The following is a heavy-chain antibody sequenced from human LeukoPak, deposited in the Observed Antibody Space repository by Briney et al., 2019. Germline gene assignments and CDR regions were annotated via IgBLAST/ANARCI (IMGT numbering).Heavy chain of an antibody. J-gene: IGHJ4*02. D-gene: IGHD2-2*01. CDR2: IYYSGST. CDR1: GGSISSYY. Sequence: SETLSLTCTVSGGSISSYYWSWLRQPPGKGLEWIGYIYYSGSTNYNPSLKSRVTISVDTSKNQFSLKLSSVTAADTAVYYCARERREQLLPPYTRSVTYFDYWGQGTLVTVSS. V-gene: IGHV4-59*12. CDR3: ARERREQLLPPYTRSVTYFDY.